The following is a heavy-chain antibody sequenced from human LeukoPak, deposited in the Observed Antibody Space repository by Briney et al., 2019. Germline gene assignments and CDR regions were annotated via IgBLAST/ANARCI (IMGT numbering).Heavy chain of an antibody. CDR1: GGTFSSYA. D-gene: IGHD5-24*01. CDR2: IIPIFGTA. J-gene: IGHJ4*02. V-gene: IGHV1-69*06. Sequence: SVKVSCKASGGTFSSYAISWVRQAPGQGLEWMGRIIPIFGTANYAQKFQGRVAITADKSTSTAYMELSSLRSEDTAVYYCAREEEAGFNDYWGQGTLVTVSS. CDR3: AREEEAGFNDY.